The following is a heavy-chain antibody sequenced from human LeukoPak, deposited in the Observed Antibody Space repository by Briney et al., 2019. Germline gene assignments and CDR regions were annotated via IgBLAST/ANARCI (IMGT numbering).Heavy chain of an antibody. J-gene: IGHJ4*02. D-gene: IGHD5-18*01. CDR1: GFTFRNYA. CDR2: ISFDGSNK. Sequence: GGSLRLSCAASGFTFRNYAMHWVRQAPGKGLEWVAVISFDGSNKYYVDSVKGRFTISRDNSKNTLYLQMNSLRAEDTAVYYCARVVVKRIQLWQGLDYWGQGTLVTVSS. V-gene: IGHV3-30*04. CDR3: ARVVVKRIQLWQGLDY.